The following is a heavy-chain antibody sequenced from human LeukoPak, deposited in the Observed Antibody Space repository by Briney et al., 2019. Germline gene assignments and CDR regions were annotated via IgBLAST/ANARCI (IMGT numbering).Heavy chain of an antibody. CDR1: GFTFGDYA. D-gene: IGHD6-19*01. V-gene: IGHV3-49*03. Sequence: GSLRLSSTASGFTFGDYAMSWFRQAPGKGLEWVGFIRSKAYGGTTEYAASVKGRFTISRDDSKSIAYLQMNSLKTEDTAVYYCTRDSPSGRYQGGFDYWGQGTLVTVSS. J-gene: IGHJ4*02. CDR3: TRDSPSGRYQGGFDY. CDR2: IRSKAYGGTT.